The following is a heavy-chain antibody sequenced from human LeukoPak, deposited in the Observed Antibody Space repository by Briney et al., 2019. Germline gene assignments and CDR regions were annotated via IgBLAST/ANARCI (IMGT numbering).Heavy chain of an antibody. CDR1: GGSISSSSYY. D-gene: IGHD3-22*01. V-gene: IGHV4-39*01. CDR2: IYYSGST. Sequence: PSETLSLTCTVSGGSISSSSYYWGWIRQPPGKGLEWIGSIYYSGSTYYNSSLKSRVTISVDTSKNQFSLRLSSVTAADTAVYYCARQRGYHYDSTTNRFSDLWGQGTRVTVSS. J-gene: IGHJ5*02. CDR3: ARQRGYHYDSTTNRFSDL.